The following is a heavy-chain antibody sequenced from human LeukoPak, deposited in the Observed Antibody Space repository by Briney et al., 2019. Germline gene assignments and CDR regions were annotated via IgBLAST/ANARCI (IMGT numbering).Heavy chain of an antibody. CDR3: ARHSRALLSLGETYGMDV. CDR1: GYSFTSYW. D-gene: IGHD3-16*01. J-gene: IGHJ6*02. CDR2: IYPGDSDT. V-gene: IGHV5-51*01. Sequence: GESLKISCKGSGYSFTSYWIAWVRQMPGKGLEWMGAIYPGDSDTRYSPSFQGQVTISADKSISTAYLQWSSLKASDTAMYYCARHSRALLSLGETYGMDVWGQGTTVTVSS.